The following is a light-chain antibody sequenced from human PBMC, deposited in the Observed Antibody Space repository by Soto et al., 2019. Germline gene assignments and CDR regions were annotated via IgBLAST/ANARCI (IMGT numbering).Light chain of an antibody. Sequence: DIQMTQSPSSVSASVGDRVTITCRASQDIHTWLAWYQQKPGKAPKLLIYAASSLQSGVPPRFSGSGSGTDFTLTISSLQPEDFATHYCHQANSFPFTFGGGSKVEIK. CDR2: AAS. V-gene: IGKV1-12*02. CDR1: QDIHTW. CDR3: HQANSFPFT. J-gene: IGKJ4*01.